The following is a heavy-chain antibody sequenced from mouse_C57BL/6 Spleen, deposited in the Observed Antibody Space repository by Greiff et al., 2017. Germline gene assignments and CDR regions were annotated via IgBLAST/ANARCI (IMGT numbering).Heavy chain of an antibody. CDR2: IDPSDSDT. CDR1: GYTFTSYW. D-gene: IGHD2-4*01. V-gene: IGHV1-74*01. Sequence: QVQLQQPGAELVKPGASVKLSCKASGYTFTSYWMHWVKQKPGQGLEWIGGIDPSDSDTNYNQKFKGKSTLTVDKSSSTAYMQLSSLTSEDSAVYYCAIDEINYDNAMDYWGQGTTVTVSS. J-gene: IGHJ4*01. CDR3: AIDEINYDNAMDY.